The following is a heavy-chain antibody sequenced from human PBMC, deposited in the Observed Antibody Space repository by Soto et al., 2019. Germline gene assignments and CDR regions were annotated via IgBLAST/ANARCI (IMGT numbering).Heavy chain of an antibody. J-gene: IGHJ4*02. V-gene: IGHV4-59*01. CDR1: GGSISSYY. Sequence: SETLSLTCTVSGGSISSYYWSWIRQPPGKGLEWIGYIYYSGSTNYNPSLKSRVTISVDTSKNQFSLKLSSVTAADTAVYYCASGIRAGSLDYWGQGTLVTVSS. CDR3: ASGIRAGSLDY. D-gene: IGHD1-20*01. CDR2: IYYSGST.